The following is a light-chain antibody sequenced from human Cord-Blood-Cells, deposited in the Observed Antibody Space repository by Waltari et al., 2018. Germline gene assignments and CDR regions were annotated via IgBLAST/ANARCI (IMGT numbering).Light chain of an antibody. CDR3: CSYAGSYTYV. CDR1: SRDVGGYNY. V-gene: IGLV2-11*01. CDR2: DVS. J-gene: IGLJ1*01. Sequence: QSALTQPRSVSGSPGQSVTIPCTGTSRDVGGYNYGSWYQQHPGKAPKLMIYDVSKRPSGVPDRFSGSKSGNTASLTISGLQAEDEADYYCCSYAGSYTYVFGTGTKVTVL.